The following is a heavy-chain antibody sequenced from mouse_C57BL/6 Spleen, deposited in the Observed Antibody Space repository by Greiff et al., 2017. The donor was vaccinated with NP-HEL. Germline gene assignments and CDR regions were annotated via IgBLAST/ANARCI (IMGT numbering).Heavy chain of an antibody. J-gene: IGHJ4*01. CDR1: GYTFTSYW. CDR3: ARRDSSGFYYYAMDY. D-gene: IGHD3-2*02. Sequence: QVQLQQPGAELVKPGASVKLSCKASGYTFTSYWMQWVKQRPGQGLEWIGEIDPSDSYTNYNQKFKGKATLTVATSSSTAYMQISSLTSEDSAVYYGARRDSSGFYYYAMDYWGQGTSVTVSS. V-gene: IGHV1-50*01. CDR2: IDPSDSYT.